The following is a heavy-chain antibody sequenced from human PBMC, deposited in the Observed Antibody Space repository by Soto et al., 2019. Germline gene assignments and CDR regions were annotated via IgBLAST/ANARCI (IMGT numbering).Heavy chain of an antibody. V-gene: IGHV4-31*03. CDR1: GGSITSGGYY. CDR3: ARAVRLRLDN. D-gene: IGHD4-17*01. CDR2: IYYSGST. J-gene: IGHJ4*02. Sequence: QVQLQESGPGLVKPSQTLSLTCTVSGGSITSGGYYWSWIRQHPGKGLEWIGYIYYSGSTYYNPSLKSRVNISLDTSKNQFSLNLSSVTAADTATYYGARAVRLRLDNWGQGTLVTVSS.